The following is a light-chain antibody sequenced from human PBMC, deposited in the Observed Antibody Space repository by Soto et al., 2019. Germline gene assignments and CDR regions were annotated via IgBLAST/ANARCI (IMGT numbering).Light chain of an antibody. V-gene: IGKV1-5*03. J-gene: IGKJ3*01. CDR3: QQYNSYPFT. CDR2: KAS. Sequence: DIQMTQSPSTLSASVGDRDTITCRASQSITSWLAWYQQKPGKAPKRLMYKASSLESGVPSRFSGSGSGTEFTLPISGLQPDDFATYFCQQYNSYPFTFGPGTKVDIK. CDR1: QSITSW.